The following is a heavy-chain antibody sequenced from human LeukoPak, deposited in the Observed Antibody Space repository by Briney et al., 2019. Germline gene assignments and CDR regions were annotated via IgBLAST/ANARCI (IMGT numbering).Heavy chain of an antibody. Sequence: SETLSLTCTVSGGSISSSSYYWGWIRQPPGKGLEWIGSIYHSGSTYYNPSLKSRVTISVDTSKNQFSLKLSSVTAADTAVYYCARFLQGGFDYWGQGTLVTVSS. V-gene: IGHV4-39*07. CDR3: ARFLQGGFDY. J-gene: IGHJ4*02. CDR1: GGSISSSSYY. CDR2: IYHSGST. D-gene: IGHD1-26*01.